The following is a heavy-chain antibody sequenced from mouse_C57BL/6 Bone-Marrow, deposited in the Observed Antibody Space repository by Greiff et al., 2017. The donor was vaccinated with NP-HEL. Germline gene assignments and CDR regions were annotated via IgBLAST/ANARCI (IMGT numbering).Heavy chain of an antibody. CDR3: AREDYYGSSGDWYFDV. J-gene: IGHJ1*03. D-gene: IGHD1-1*01. V-gene: IGHV5-17*01. CDR2: ISSGSSTI. Sequence: EVHLVESGGGLVKPGGSLKLSCAASGFTFSDYGMHWVRQAPEKGLEWVAYISSGSSTIYYADTVKGRFTISRDNAKNTLFLQMTSLRSEDTAMYYCAREDYYGSSGDWYFDVWGTGTTVTVSS. CDR1: GFTFSDYG.